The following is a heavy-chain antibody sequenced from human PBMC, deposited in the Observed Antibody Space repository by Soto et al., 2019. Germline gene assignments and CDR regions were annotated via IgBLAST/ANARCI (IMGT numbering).Heavy chain of an antibody. V-gene: IGHV3-7*01. D-gene: IGHD5-12*01. CDR1: GFTFSSYW. CDR3: ARDPNIVATITAIYYYYGMDV. Sequence: PGGSLRLSCAASGFTFSSYWMSWVRQAPGKGLEWVANIKQDGSEKYYVDSVKGRFTISRDNAKNSLYLQMNSLRAEDTAVYYCARDPNIVATITAIYYYYGMDVWGLGTTVTVSS. J-gene: IGHJ6*02. CDR2: IKQDGSEK.